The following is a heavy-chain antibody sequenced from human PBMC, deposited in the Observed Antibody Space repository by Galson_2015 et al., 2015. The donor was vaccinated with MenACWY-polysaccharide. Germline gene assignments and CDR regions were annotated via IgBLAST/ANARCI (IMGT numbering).Heavy chain of an antibody. Sequence: SLRLSCAVSGFIFSNYWMNWVRQAPGKGLEWVADIKQDGSVTHYVDSVKGRFTISRDNAKNTLCLQMISLRADDTAVYYCARGYCGGGRCSRNYWGQGTLVTVSS. V-gene: IGHV3-7*01. CDR1: GFIFSNYW. D-gene: IGHD2-15*01. CDR2: IKQDGSVT. CDR3: ARGYCGGGRCSRNY. J-gene: IGHJ4*02.